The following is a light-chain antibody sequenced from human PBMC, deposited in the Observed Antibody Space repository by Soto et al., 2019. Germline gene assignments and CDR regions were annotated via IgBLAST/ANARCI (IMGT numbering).Light chain of an antibody. J-gene: IGLJ2*01. CDR2: SNH. CDR1: NSNIGSKT. V-gene: IGLV1-44*01. Sequence: QSVLTQPPSASGTPGQRVTISCSGSNSNIGSKTVNWYQHLPGTAPKLLIYSNHHRPSGVPARFSASKSGTSASLAISGLQSEDEADYYCSTWDDSLNGVVFGGGTKLTVL. CDR3: STWDDSLNGVV.